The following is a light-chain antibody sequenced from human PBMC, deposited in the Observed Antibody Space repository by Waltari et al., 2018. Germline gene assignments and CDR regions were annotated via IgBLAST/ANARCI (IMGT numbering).Light chain of an antibody. CDR3: QQYKKYPIT. CDR1: QGISNP. Sequence: DIQMTQSPSSLSTSVGDRVTLTCREYQGISNPLAWFQQKPGMAPKSMIYAASILQSGVPPRFSGSGSGTDFTLTISSLQPEDFASYFCQQYKKYPITFGQGTRLEIK. CDR2: AAS. J-gene: IGKJ5*01. V-gene: IGKV1-16*01.